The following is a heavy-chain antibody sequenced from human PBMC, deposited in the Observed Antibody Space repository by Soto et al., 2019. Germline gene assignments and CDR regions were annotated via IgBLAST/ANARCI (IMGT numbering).Heavy chain of an antibody. CDR3: AHRIAAPGRTLDY. V-gene: IGHV2-5*01. CDR1: GFSLRTDAVG. D-gene: IGHD6-13*01. J-gene: IGHJ4*02. Sequence: QITLKESGPTLVRPTQTLTLTCTVSGFSLRTDAVGVAWIRQSPGKALEWLGIIYWNGEKRYKSSLQTRLTSTRNTSKNQLVLTMTDMAPLDTATYFCAHRIAAPGRTLDYWGQGVLVTVSS. CDR2: IYWNGEK.